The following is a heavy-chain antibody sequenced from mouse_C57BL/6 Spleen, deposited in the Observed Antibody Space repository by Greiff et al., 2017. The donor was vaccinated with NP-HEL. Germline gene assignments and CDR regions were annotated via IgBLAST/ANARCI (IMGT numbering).Heavy chain of an antibody. J-gene: IGHJ1*03. CDR3: ARRGAYYSTHWYFDV. Sequence: VQLQQPGAELVKPGASVKLSCKASGYTFTSYWMHWVKQRPGQGLEWIGMIHPNSGSTNYNEKFKSKATLTVDKSSSTAYMQLSSLTSEDSAVYYCARRGAYYSTHWYFDVWGTGTTVTVSS. CDR2: IHPNSGST. CDR1: GYTFTSYW. V-gene: IGHV1-64*01. D-gene: IGHD2-5*01.